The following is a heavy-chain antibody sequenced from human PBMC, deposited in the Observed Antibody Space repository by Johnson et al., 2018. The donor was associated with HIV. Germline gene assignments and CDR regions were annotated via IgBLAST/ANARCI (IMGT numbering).Heavy chain of an antibody. J-gene: IGHJ3*02. CDR2: ISYDGSDK. D-gene: IGHD3-16*01. V-gene: IGHV3-30*04. CDR3: AKVKSQNTIGDAFDI. CDR1: GFTFSSYA. Sequence: QVQLVESGGGAVQPGKSLRLSCVVSGFTFSSYAVHWVRQAPGKGLEWVAVISYDGSDKYYADSVKGRFTISRDNSKNTLYLQMNSLRAEDTAMYYCAKVKSQNTIGDAFDIWGQGTMVTVSS.